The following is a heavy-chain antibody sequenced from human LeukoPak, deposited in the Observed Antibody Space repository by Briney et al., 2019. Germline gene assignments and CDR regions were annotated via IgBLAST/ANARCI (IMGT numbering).Heavy chain of an antibody. CDR3: AKDLAWELPPYYFDY. Sequence: PGGSLRLSCAASGFTFSSYAMSWVRQARGKGLEWVSAISGSGGSTYYADSVKGRFTISRDNSKNTLYLQMNSLRAEDTAVYYCAKDLAWELPPYYFDYWGQGTLVTVSS. CDR1: GFTFSSYA. J-gene: IGHJ4*02. D-gene: IGHD1-26*01. CDR2: ISGSGGST. V-gene: IGHV3-23*01.